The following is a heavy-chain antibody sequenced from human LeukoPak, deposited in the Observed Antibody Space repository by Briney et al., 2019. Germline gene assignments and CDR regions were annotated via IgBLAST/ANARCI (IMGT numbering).Heavy chain of an antibody. CDR3: ARDLGYCSSTNCGHYYYGMDV. D-gene: IGHD2-2*01. CDR1: GFTFSSYT. Sequence: GGSLRLSCAASGFTFSSYTMNWVRQAPGKGLEWVSSISSSSSYKYYADSVKGRFTMSRDNAKNSLFLQMNSLRADDTAVYYCARDLGYCSSTNCGHYYYGMDVWGQGTTVTVSS. J-gene: IGHJ6*02. CDR2: ISSSSSYK. V-gene: IGHV3-21*01.